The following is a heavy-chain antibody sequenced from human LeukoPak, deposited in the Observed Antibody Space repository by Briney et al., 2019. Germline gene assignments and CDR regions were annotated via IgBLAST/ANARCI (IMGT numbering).Heavy chain of an antibody. D-gene: IGHD4-17*01. CDR1: GFTFSSYW. CDR3: ARGWYGEGFDY. Sequence: GGSLRLSCAASGFTFSSYWMHWVRQAPGKGLVWVSRINSDGSSTSYADSVKGRFTISRDNAKNTLYLQMNSLRAGDTAVYYCARGWYGEGFDYWGQGTLVTVSS. J-gene: IGHJ4*02. CDR2: INSDGSST. V-gene: IGHV3-74*01.